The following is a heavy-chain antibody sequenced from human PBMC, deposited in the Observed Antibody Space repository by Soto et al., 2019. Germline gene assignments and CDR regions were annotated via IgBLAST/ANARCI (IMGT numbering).Heavy chain of an antibody. CDR2: TYYRSKWYN. V-gene: IGHV6-1*01. J-gene: IGHJ6*02. CDR1: GDSVSSNSAA. Sequence: SQTLSLTCAISGDSVSSNSAAWNWIRQSPSRGLEWLGRTYYRSKWYNDYAVSVKSRITINPDTSKNQFSLQLNSGTPEDTAVYYCARGVLLWFGEFYGMDVWGQGTTVTVSS. D-gene: IGHD3-10*01. CDR3: ARGVLLWFGEFYGMDV.